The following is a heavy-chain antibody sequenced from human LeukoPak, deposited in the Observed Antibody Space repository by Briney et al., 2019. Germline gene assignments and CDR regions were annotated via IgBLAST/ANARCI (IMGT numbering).Heavy chain of an antibody. V-gene: IGHV5-51*01. J-gene: IGHJ3*02. CDR2: IYPGDSDT. CDR1: GYSFSDYW. D-gene: IGHD4-23*01. CDR3: ARRQTTVVTPAFDI. Sequence: PGESLKISCKGSGYSFSDYWIGWVRQMPGKGLEWMGIIYPGDSDTRYTPSFQGQVTISADKSISTAYLQWSSLKASDTAMYYCARRQTTVVTPAFDIWGQGTMVTVSS.